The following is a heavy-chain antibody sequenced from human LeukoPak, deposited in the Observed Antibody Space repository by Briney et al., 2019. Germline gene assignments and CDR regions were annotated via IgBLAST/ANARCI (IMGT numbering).Heavy chain of an antibody. V-gene: IGHV4-39*01. CDR2: IYYSGRT. J-gene: IGHJ4*02. CDR3: ARLEVAGINDY. Sequence: PSETLSLTCTVSGGSISSSSYYWGWIRQPPEKGLEWIGSIYYSGRTYYNPSLKSRVTISVDTSKNQFSLRLSSVTAADTAVYYCARLEVAGINDYWGQGTLVTVSS. D-gene: IGHD6-19*01. CDR1: GGSISSSSYY.